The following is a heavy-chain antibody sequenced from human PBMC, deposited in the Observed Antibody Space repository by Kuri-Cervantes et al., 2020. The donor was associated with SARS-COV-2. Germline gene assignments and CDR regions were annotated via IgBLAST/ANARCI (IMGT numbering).Heavy chain of an antibody. CDR3: ARGERGYSYGSYYYYMDV. V-gene: IGHV4-39*06. Sequence: GSLRLSCTVSGGSISSSSYYWGWIRQPPGLGLEWIGSIYYSGSTYYKPSLKSRVTISVDTSKNQFPLKLSSVTAADTAVYYYARGERGYSYGSYYYYMDVWGKGTTVTVSS. CDR2: IYYSGST. CDR1: GGSISSSSYY. J-gene: IGHJ6*03. D-gene: IGHD5-18*01.